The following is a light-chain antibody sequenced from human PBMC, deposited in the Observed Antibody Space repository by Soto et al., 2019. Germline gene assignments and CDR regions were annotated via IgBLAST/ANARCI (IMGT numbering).Light chain of an antibody. CDR1: QSVSSSY. CDR3: QQYGSSRWR. Sequence: DIVLTQSPGTLSLSPGERATLSCRASQSVSSSYLAWYQQKPGQAPRLLIYGASSRATGIPDRFSGSGSGTDFTLTISRLEPEDFAVYYCQQYGSSRWRFGQGTKVEIK. CDR2: GAS. J-gene: IGKJ1*01. V-gene: IGKV3-20*01.